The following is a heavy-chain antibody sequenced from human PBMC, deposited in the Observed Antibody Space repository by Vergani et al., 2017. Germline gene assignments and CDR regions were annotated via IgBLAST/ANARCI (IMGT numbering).Heavy chain of an antibody. J-gene: IGHJ6*02. CDR1: GFTFSSYS. CDR2: IWYDGSNK. CDR3: ARDKGYYGSGSLNYYGMDV. D-gene: IGHD3-10*01. V-gene: IGHV3-33*08. Sequence: VQLVESGGGLVKPGGSLRLSCAASGFTFSSYSMNWVRQAPGKGLEWVAVIWYDGSNKYYADSVKGRFTISRDNSKNTLYLQMNSLRAEDTAVYYCARDKGYYGSGSLNYYGMDVWGQGTTVTVSS.